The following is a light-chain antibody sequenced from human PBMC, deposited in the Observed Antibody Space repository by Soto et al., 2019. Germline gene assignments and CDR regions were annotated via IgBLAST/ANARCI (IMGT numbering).Light chain of an antibody. J-gene: IGLJ2*01. CDR1: SSDVGGYNY. CDR2: EVS. V-gene: IGLV2-14*01. CDR3: ASYTTTGTVL. Sequence: QSALTQPASVSGSPGQSITISCTGTSSDVGGYNYVSWYQQHPGKAPKLMIYEVSNRPSGVSNRFSGSKFDNTASLTISGLQAEDEADYYCASYTTTGTVLFGAGTKVTVL.